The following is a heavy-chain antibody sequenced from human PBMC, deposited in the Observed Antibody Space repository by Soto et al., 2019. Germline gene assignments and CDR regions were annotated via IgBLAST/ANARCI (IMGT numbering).Heavy chain of an antibody. J-gene: IGHJ4*02. Sequence: PSETLSLTCTFSGGSISSYFWSWIRQPAGKGLEWIGRIYSSGSTNYRPSLKSRVTMSVDTSKNQFSLKLSSVTAADTAIYYCARHRKPWRSGFDYWGQGILVTVSS. CDR2: IYSSGST. V-gene: IGHV4-4*07. CDR1: GGSISSYF. CDR3: ARHRKPWRSGFDY. D-gene: IGHD7-27*01.